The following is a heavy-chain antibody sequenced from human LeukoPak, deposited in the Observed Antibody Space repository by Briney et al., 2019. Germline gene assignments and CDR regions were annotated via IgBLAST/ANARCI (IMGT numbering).Heavy chain of an antibody. CDR3: ASPSLWLDQSEGMDV. Sequence: GASVKVSCKASGYTFTSYYMHWVRQAPGQGLEWMGIINPSGGSTSYAQKFQGRVTMTRDTSTSTVYMELSSLRSEDTAVYYCASPSLWLDQSEGMDVWGQGTTVTVSS. CDR2: INPSGGST. J-gene: IGHJ6*02. V-gene: IGHV1-46*01. CDR1: GYTFTSYY. D-gene: IGHD6-19*01.